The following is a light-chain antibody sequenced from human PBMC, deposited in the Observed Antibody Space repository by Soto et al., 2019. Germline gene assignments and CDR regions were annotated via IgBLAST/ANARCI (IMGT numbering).Light chain of an antibody. CDR1: SSDIGTYNY. Sequence: QSALTQPASVSGSPGQSITISCTGTSSDIGTYNYVSWYQQHPGKAPKLIIYEVSYRPLGVSNRFSGSKSGNTASLTISGLQAEAEADYFCTSYTLTSALHVFGSGTKLTVL. V-gene: IGLV2-14*01. J-gene: IGLJ1*01. CDR3: TSYTLTSALHV. CDR2: EVS.